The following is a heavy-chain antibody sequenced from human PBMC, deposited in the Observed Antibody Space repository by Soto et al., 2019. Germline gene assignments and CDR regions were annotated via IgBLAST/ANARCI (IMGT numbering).Heavy chain of an antibody. V-gene: IGHV3-53*01. J-gene: IGHJ6*02. CDR2: TYSGGTT. CDR3: ARKLSGAVQGWAYGMDV. CDR1: GFTVSSYN. Sequence: GGSLRLSCAASGFTVSSYNMIWVRQAPVKGLEWVSVTYSGGTTQYADSVKGRFTVSRDNSKNTLYLQMSSLRDEDTAVYYCARKLSGAVQGWAYGMDVWGRGTTVTVSS. D-gene: IGHD1-26*01.